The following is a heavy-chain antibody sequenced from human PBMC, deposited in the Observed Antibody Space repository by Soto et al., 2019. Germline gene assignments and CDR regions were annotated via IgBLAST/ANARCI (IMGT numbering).Heavy chain of an antibody. CDR3: ARHLLSIGLYCSGRSCYGMDV. CDR2: IDPSDSYT. Sequence: EVQLVQSGAEVKKPGESLRISCKGSGYSFTSYWISWVRQMPGKGLEWMGRIDPSDSYTNYSPSFQGHVTISADKSISTAYLQWSSLKASDTAMYYCARHLLSIGLYCSGRSCYGMDVWGQGTTVTVSS. J-gene: IGHJ6*02. V-gene: IGHV5-10-1*03. D-gene: IGHD2-15*01. CDR1: GYSFTSYW.